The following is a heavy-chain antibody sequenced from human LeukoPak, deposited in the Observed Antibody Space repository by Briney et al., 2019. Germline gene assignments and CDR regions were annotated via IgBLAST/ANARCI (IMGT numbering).Heavy chain of an antibody. Sequence: GRSLRLSCAASGFTFSSYAMHWVRQAPGKGLEWVAVISYDGSNKYYADSVKGRFTISRDNSKNTLYLQMNSLRAEDTAVYYCASITDYWGQGTLVTVSS. J-gene: IGHJ4*02. CDR1: GFTFSSYA. D-gene: IGHD2/OR15-2a*01. CDR3: ASITDY. CDR2: ISYDGSNK. V-gene: IGHV3-30*04.